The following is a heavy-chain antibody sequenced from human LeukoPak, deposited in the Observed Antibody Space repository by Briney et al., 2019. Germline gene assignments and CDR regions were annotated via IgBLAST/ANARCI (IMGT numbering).Heavy chain of an antibody. Sequence: QPGGSVRLFCAASGFTFSSYEMHWVRQAPGKGLEGVSFITSSGNTMYYADSVKGRFTISRDNAKNSLYLQVNSLRADDTAVYYCARLRSKYWFDPWGQGTLVTVSS. CDR1: GFTFSSYE. V-gene: IGHV3-48*03. J-gene: IGHJ5*02. CDR2: ITSSGNTM. CDR3: ARLRSKYWFDP. D-gene: IGHD4-11*01.